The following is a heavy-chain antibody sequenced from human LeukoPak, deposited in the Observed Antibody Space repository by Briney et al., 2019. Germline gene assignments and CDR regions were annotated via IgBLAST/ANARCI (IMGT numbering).Heavy chain of an antibody. D-gene: IGHD2-15*01. J-gene: IGHJ3*02. CDR2: IYRSGST. CDR3: VREIFCSGGSCYMGAFDI. Sequence: PSETLSLTCAVSGFSISIDYYWVWIRQPPGRGLEWIGSIYRSGSTYYNPSLKSRVTMAVDTSKNHFSLKLSSVTAADTAVYYCVREIFCSGGSCYMGAFDIWGQGTVVTVSS. V-gene: IGHV4-38-2*02. CDR1: GFSISIDYY.